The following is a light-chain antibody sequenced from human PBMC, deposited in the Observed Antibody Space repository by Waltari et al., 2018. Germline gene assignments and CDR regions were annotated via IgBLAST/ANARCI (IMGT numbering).Light chain of an antibody. CDR3: QQTNSIPLA. V-gene: IGKV1-39*01. CDR2: GAS. CDR1: QNIHKF. Sequence: DIQMTQSPSALSASVGDRVTITCRASQNIHKFLNWYQQKPGKAPKPLIYGASKLQSGVPSRFSGSGYRTDFTLIISSLQPEDFASYYCQQTNSIPLAFGGGTKVDIK. J-gene: IGKJ4*01.